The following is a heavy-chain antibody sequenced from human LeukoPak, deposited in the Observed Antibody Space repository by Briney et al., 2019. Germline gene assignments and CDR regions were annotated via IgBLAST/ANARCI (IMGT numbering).Heavy chain of an antibody. CDR3: AGLVGRYSSGLYYYYFDY. CDR2: MYLSGTT. Sequence: SETLSLTCTVSGDSINSLDLWSWVRQPPGKGLEWIGEMYLSGTTHSNPSVKSRVTISIDKSKNQFFLNLSSVTAADTAVYYCAGLVGRYSSGLYYYYFDYWGQGTPVTVSS. CDR1: GDSINSLDL. J-gene: IGHJ4*02. D-gene: IGHD3-22*01. V-gene: IGHV4-4*02.